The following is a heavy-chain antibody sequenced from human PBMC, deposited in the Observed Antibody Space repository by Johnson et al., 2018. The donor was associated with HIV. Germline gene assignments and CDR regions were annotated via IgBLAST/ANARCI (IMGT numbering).Heavy chain of an antibody. CDR2: ISSSGSTI. D-gene: IGHD6-13*01. V-gene: IGHV3-11*04. CDR3: ATYSSSWYKGGYAFDI. J-gene: IGHJ3*02. Sequence: MQLVESGGGLVKPGGSLRLSCAVSGFTFSDYYMSWIRQAPGKGLELVSYISSSGSTIYYADSVKGRFTISRDNAKNSLYLPMNSLRAEDTAVYYCATYSSSWYKGGYAFDIWGQGTMVTVSS. CDR1: GFTFSDYY.